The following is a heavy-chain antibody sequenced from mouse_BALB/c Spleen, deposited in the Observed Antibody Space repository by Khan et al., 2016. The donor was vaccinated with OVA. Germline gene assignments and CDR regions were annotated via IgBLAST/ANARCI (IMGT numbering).Heavy chain of an antibody. CDR3: PRAIPLYIDD. J-gene: IGHJ2*01. CDR1: GFNIKDYY. D-gene: IGHD6-1*01. V-gene: IGHV14-1*02. Sequence: GQLTQAGTEGVETGALVRLSCTASGFNIKDYYIHWVKQRPDQGLEWIGWIDPENGNRIYDPKFQGKASITTDASSNTPYLRLSSLTSEDTAVYYGPRAIPLYIDDWGQGTTLTVSS. CDR2: IDPENGNR.